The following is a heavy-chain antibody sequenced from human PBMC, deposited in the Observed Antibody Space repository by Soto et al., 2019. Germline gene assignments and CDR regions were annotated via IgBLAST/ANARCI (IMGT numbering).Heavy chain of an antibody. CDR3: ARDGDTAKAHDY. CDR1: GFTFSSYG. V-gene: IGHV3-33*01. CDR2: IWYDGSNK. Sequence: GGSLRLSCAASGFTFSSYGMHWVRQAPGKGLEWVAVIWYDGSNKYYADSVKGRFTISRDNSKNTLYLQMNSLRAEDTAVYYCARDGDTAKAHDYWSQGTLVTVSS. D-gene: IGHD5-18*01. J-gene: IGHJ4*02.